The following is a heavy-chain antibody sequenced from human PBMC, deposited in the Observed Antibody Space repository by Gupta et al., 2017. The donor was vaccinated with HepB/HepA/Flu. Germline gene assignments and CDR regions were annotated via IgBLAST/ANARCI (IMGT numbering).Heavy chain of an antibody. CDR3: ARDHEAVSIYGSHYYLDV. D-gene: IGHD2/OR15-2a*01. J-gene: IGHJ6*03. CDR2: LSVGNTI. CDR1: GFTFSSYN. Sequence: EVQLVESGGGLAQPGESLRLSCAASGFTFSSYNMNWVRQAPGKGLEWIAYLSVGNTIYYADSVKGRFTISRDDAKSSLSLQMNSLRDDDTAVYFCARDHEAVSIYGSHYYLDVWGKGTTVTVSS. V-gene: IGHV3-48*02.